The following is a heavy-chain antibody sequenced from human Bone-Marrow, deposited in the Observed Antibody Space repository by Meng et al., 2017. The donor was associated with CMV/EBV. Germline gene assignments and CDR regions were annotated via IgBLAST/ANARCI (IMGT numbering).Heavy chain of an antibody. CDR1: GYTFIGYS. CDR3: ARERYGDQGLDY. D-gene: IGHD4-17*01. J-gene: IGHJ4*02. V-gene: IGHV1-2*02. Sequence: CKASGYTFIGYSMHWVRQAPGQGLEWMGWNNPNNGGTKYAQKFQGRVTMTRDTSISTAYMELSRLRSDDTAVYYCARERYGDQGLDYWGQGTLVTVSS. CDR2: NNPNNGGT.